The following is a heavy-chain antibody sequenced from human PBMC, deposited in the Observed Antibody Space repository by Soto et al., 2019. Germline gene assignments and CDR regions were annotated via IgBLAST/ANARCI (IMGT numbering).Heavy chain of an antibody. D-gene: IGHD2-15*01. CDR1: GFTFSSYS. V-gene: IGHV3-48*01. J-gene: IGHJ4*02. Sequence: EVQLVESGGSLVQPGGSLRLSCAASGFTFSSYSMNWVRQAPGKGLEWVSYISSSSSTIYYADSVKGRFTISRDNAKNSLYLQMNSLRAEDTAVYYCARDKGRSPLDYWGQGTLVTVSS. CDR2: ISSSSSTI. CDR3: ARDKGRSPLDY.